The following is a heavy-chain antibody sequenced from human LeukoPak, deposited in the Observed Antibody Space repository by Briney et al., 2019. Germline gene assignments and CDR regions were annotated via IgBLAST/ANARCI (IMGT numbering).Heavy chain of an antibody. V-gene: IGHV3-43D*04. CDR1: GFTFDDYA. D-gene: IGHD3-22*01. CDR3: AKDGANYYDSSGYYGPFDH. CDR2: ISWDGGST. J-gene: IGHJ4*02. Sequence: PGGSLRLSCAASGFTFDDYAMHWVRQAPGKGLEWVSLISWDGGSTYYADSVKGRFTISRDNSKNSLYLQMNSLRAEDTALYYCAKDGANYYDSSGYYGPFDHWGQGTLVTVSS.